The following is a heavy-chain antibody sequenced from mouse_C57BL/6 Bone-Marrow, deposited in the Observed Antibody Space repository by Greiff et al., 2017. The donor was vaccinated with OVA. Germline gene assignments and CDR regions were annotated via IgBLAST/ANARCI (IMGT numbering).Heavy chain of an antibody. CDR3: ARRLLRPYWYFDV. CDR1: GYTFTSYW. CDR2: INPSSGYT. V-gene: IGHV1-7*01. D-gene: IGHD2-3*01. J-gene: IGHJ1*03. Sequence: VQLQQSGAELAKPGASVKLSCKASGYTFTSYWMHWVKQRPGQGLEWIGYINPSSGYTKYNQKFKDKATLTADKSSSTAYMQLSSLTCEDSAVYYCARRLLRPYWYFDVWGTGTTVTVSS.